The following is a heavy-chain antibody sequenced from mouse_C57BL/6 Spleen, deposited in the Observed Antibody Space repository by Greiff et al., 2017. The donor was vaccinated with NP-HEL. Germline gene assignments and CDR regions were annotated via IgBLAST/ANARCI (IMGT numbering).Heavy chain of an antibody. CDR1: GYAFSSSW. V-gene: IGHV1-82*01. D-gene: IGHD2-2*01. Sequence: QVQLQQSGPELVKPGASVKISCKASGYAFSSSWMNWVKQRPGKGLEWIGRIYPGDGDTNYNGKFKGKATLTADKSSSTAYMQLSSLTSEDSAVYFCARSSTMVTTGFAYWGQGTLVTVSA. CDR2: IYPGDGDT. CDR3: ARSSTMVTTGFAY. J-gene: IGHJ3*01.